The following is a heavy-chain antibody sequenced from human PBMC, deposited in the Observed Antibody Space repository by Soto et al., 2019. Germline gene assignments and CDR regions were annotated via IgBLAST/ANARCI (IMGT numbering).Heavy chain of an antibody. CDR1: GFTFDDYA. J-gene: IGHJ6*02. CDR3: AKDHLRLGELTFGRSDYYGMDV. Sequence: PGGSLRLSCAASGFTFDDYAMHWVRQAPGKGLEWVSLISWDGGSTYYADSVKGRFTISRDNSKNSLYLQMNSLRTEDTALYYCAKDHLRLGELTFGRSDYYGMDVWGQGTTVTVSS. CDR2: ISWDGGST. V-gene: IGHV3-43*01. D-gene: IGHD3-16*02.